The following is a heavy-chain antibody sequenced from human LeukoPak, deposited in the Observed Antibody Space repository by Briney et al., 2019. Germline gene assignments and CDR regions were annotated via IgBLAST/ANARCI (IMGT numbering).Heavy chain of an antibody. J-gene: IGHJ4*02. Sequence: ASVKVSCKASEYTFTGYYMHWVRQAPGQGLEWMGWINPNSGGTIYAQKFQGRVTMTRDTSISTAYMELSRLRSDDTAVYYCARGEITSGGVIVVFDSWGQGTLVTVSS. D-gene: IGHD3-16*02. CDR1: EYTFTGYY. CDR2: INPNSGGT. V-gene: IGHV1-2*02. CDR3: ARGEITSGGVIVVFDS.